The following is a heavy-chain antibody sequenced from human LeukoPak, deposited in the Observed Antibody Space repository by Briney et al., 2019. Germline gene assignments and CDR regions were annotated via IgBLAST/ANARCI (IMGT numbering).Heavy chain of an antibody. Sequence: GASVKVSCKGTGYTFTSYDINWVGQASGKGREWMGWMHTNSGNTAYAHKFQGRVTMTRTTSISTAYMELSSLRSEDTAVYYCARTGIWGCGFDPWGQGTLVTVSS. CDR3: ARTGIWGCGFDP. CDR1: GYTFTSYD. V-gene: IGHV1-8*01. J-gene: IGHJ5*02. D-gene: IGHD3-16*01. CDR2: MHTNSGNT.